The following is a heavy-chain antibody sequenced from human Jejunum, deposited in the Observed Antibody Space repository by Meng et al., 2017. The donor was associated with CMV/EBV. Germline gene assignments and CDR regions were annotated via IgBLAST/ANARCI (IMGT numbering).Heavy chain of an antibody. CDR1: GFTFSTYW. J-gene: IGHJ4*02. D-gene: IGHD3-10*01. V-gene: IGHV3-7*01. CDR3: ARNARGSGY. Sequence: SCAASGFTFSTYWMTWVRQAPGKGLEWVANIKQDGSEKYYVDSVKGRFTISRDNAKNSLFLKMNSLRAEDTAMYYCARNARGSGYWGQGTLVTVSS. CDR2: IKQDGSEK.